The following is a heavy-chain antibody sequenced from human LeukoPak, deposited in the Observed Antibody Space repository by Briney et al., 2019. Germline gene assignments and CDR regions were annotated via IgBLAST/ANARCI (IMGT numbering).Heavy chain of an antibody. CDR1: GYTFTSYA. CDR3: ARDNYDFWSGYYPNWFDP. V-gene: IGHV7-4-1*02. J-gene: IGHJ5*02. Sequence: ASVKVSCTASGYTFTSYAMNWVRQAPGQGLEWMGWINTNTGNPTYAQGFTGRFVFSLDTSVSTAYLQISSLKAEDTAMYYCARDNYDFWSGYYPNWFDPWGQGTLVTVSS. D-gene: IGHD3-3*01. CDR2: INTNTGNP.